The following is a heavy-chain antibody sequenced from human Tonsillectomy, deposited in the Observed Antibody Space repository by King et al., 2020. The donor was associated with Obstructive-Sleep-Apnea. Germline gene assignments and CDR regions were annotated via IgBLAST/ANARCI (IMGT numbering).Heavy chain of an antibody. CDR2: ISGSGGST. Sequence: VQLVESGGGLVQPGGSLRLSCAASGFTFSSYAMSWVRQAPGKGLEWVSAISGSGGSTYYADSVKGRFTISRDNSKNTLYLQMNSLRAEDTAVYYCAKFGRIRLWFGELLAWGYFDYWGQGTLVTVSS. V-gene: IGHV3-23*04. D-gene: IGHD3-10*01. J-gene: IGHJ4*02. CDR3: AKFGRIRLWFGELLAWGYFDY. CDR1: GFTFSSYA.